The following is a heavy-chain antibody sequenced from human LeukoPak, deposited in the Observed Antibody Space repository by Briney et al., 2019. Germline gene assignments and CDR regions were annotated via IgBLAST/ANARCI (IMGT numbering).Heavy chain of an antibody. CDR2: INPNSGGT. Sequence: ASVKVSCKASGYTFTGYYMHWVRQAPGQRLEWTGWINPNSGGTNYAQKFQGRVTMTRDTSISTAYMELSRLRSDDTAVYYCARDVGTDYYGSGSYYWFDPWGQGTLVTVSS. CDR3: ARDVGTDYYGSGSYYWFDP. CDR1: GYTFTGYY. V-gene: IGHV1-2*02. D-gene: IGHD3-10*01. J-gene: IGHJ5*02.